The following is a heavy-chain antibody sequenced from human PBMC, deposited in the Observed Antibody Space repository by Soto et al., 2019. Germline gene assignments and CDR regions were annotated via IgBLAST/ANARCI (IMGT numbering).Heavy chain of an antibody. J-gene: IGHJ4*02. Sequence: EVQLVESGGGLEQPGRSLRLSCAASGITFDDYAMHWVRQAPGKGLEWVSSISWNSGNIGYADSVKGRFTISRDNAKNSLYLQMNSLRPEDTVLYYCANGSSTTNFSYFHYWGQGTLVTVSS. CDR2: ISWNSGNI. CDR1: GITFDDYA. D-gene: IGHD2-2*01. V-gene: IGHV3-9*01. CDR3: ANGSSTTNFSYFHY.